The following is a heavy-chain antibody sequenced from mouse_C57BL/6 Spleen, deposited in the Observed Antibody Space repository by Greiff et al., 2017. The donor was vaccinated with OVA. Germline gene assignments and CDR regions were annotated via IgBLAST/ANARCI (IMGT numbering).Heavy chain of an antibody. V-gene: IGHV5-9-1*02. CDR1: GFTFSSYA. Sequence: EVQLVESGEGLVKPGGSLKLSCAASGFTFSSYAMSWVRQTPEKRLAWVAYISSGGDYIYYADTVKGRFTSSRDNARNTLHLQMSSLKSEDTAMYYCTRDSYPYYFDYWGQGTTLTVSS. CDR3: TRDSYPYYFDY. CDR2: ISSGGDYI. J-gene: IGHJ2*01.